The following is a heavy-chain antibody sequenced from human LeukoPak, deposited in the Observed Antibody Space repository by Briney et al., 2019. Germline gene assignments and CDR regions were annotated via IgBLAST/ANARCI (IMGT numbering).Heavy chain of an antibody. J-gene: IGHJ5*02. CDR3: ARARLVNWFDP. D-gene: IGHD3-9*01. Sequence: ASVKVSCKASGYTSTNYYMHWVRQAPGQGLEWMGIINPSGGSTSYAQKFQGRVTMTRDTSTSTVYMELSSLRSEDTAVYYCARARLVNWFDPWGQGTLVTVSS. CDR2: INPSGGST. CDR1: GYTSTNYY. V-gene: IGHV1-46*01.